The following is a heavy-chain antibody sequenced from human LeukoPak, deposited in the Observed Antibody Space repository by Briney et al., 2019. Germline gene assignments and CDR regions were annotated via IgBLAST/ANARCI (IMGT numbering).Heavy chain of an antibody. J-gene: IGHJ4*02. CDR3: ARDIDGYNTLDY. D-gene: IGHD5-24*01. V-gene: IGHV3-30-3*01. CDR1: EFTFSSYA. CDR2: ISYDGSNK. Sequence: GGSLRLSCAASEFTFSSYAMHWVRQALGKGLEWVAVISYDGSNKYYADSVKGRFTISRDNSKNTLYLQMNSLRAEDTAVYYCARDIDGYNTLDYWGQGTLVTVSS.